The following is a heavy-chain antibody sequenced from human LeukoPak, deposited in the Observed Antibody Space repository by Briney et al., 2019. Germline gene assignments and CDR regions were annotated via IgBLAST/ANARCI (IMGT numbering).Heavy chain of an antibody. CDR2: ISDSGRSP. Sequence: QPGGSLRLSCAASGFTFNIYAMCWVRQAPGKGLEWVSGISDSGRSPYYTESVKGRFTISRDNSKNTVYLQMNNLGVDDTATYFCARHDSFIPYWGQGILVTVSS. V-gene: IGHV3-23*01. D-gene: IGHD5-18*01. CDR3: ARHDSFIPY. J-gene: IGHJ4*02. CDR1: GFTFNIYA.